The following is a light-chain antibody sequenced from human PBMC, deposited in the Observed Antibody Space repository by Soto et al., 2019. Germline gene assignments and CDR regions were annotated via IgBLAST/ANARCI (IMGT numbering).Light chain of an antibody. CDR2: GTS. CDR1: QSVSSSY. CDR3: QQYGSSSST. Sequence: EVVLTQSPGTLSLSPGERATLSCRASQSVSSSYLAWYQQKPGQAPRLPIYGTSSRATGIPDRFSGSGSGTDFTLTISRLEPEDFAVYYCQQYGSSSSTFGQGTKVDIK. J-gene: IGKJ1*01. V-gene: IGKV3-20*01.